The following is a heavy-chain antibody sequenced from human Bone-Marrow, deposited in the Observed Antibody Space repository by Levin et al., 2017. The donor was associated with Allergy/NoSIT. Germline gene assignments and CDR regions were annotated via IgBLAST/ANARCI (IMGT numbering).Heavy chain of an antibody. D-gene: IGHD5-12*01. CDR3: AKTRGFSFGIDAFGM. CDR2: ISWNSGKI. Sequence: GGSLRLSCAASGFTFDDYAMHWVRQTPGRGLEWVSGISWNSGKIGYGDSLKGRFTISRDNAKSSLYLQMNSLSVEDTALYYCAKTRGFSFGIDAFGMWGQGTMVTVSS. CDR1: GFTFDDYA. V-gene: IGHV3-9*01. J-gene: IGHJ3*02.